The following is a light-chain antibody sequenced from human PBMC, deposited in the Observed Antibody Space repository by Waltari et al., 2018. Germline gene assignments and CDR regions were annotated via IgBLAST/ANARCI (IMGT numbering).Light chain of an antibody. Sequence: EIVLTQSPGTLSLSPGERTPLSCRASHAVNGDYLAWYQQKPGQAPRLLIYGASRRATGIPDRFRGDGSGTDFTLTISRLEPDDFVMYFCQQYGNTPYTFGQGTKLHIE. CDR1: HAVNGDY. CDR2: GAS. J-gene: IGKJ2*01. CDR3: QQYGNTPYT. V-gene: IGKV3-20*01.